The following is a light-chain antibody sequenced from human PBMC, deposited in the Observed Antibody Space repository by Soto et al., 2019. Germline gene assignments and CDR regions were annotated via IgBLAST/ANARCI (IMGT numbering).Light chain of an antibody. CDR3: QQSYGAPLT. Sequence: DIQMTQSPSSLSASVGDRDTVTCRTSLTISKSLNWYQQKPGKAPKVLIYGVSNLQSGVPSRFSGSGSGTDFTLTISSVQPEDSATYYCQQSYGAPLTFGGGTSVEIK. CDR1: LTISKS. CDR2: GVS. V-gene: IGKV1-39*01. J-gene: IGKJ4*01.